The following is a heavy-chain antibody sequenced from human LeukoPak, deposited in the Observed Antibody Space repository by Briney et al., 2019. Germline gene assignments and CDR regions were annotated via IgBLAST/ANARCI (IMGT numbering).Heavy chain of an antibody. V-gene: IGHV4-59*12. D-gene: IGHD4-23*01. CDR2: FYYSGST. J-gene: IGHJ4*02. CDR3: AREGGNSRGYYFDY. Sequence: QSSETLSLTCTVSGGSISSYYWNWIRQPPGKGLEWIGYFYYSGSTNYNPSLKSRVTISVDTSKNQFSLKLSSVTAADTAVYYCAREGGNSRGYYFDYWGQGTLVTVSS. CDR1: GGSISSYY.